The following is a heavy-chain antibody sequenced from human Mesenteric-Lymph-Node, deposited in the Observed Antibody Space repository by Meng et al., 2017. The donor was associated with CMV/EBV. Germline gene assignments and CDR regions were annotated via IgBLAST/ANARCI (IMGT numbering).Heavy chain of an antibody. CDR3: ARGSSYDILTGYFDY. Sequence: VQLHQGGAGLLQPSETLSVTCAVYGGAFSGYYWNWIRQSPEKGLEWIGEINHSGSTTYNPSFTSRIIISVDTSTNQISLNMSSVTAADTAVYYCARGSSYDILTGYFDYWGQGALVTVSS. CDR2: INHSGST. D-gene: IGHD3-9*01. V-gene: IGHV4-34*01. CDR1: GGAFSGYY. J-gene: IGHJ4*02.